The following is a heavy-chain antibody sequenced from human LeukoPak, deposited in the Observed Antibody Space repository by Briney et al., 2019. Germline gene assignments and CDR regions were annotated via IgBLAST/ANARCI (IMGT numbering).Heavy chain of an antibody. CDR2: IYGGGST. CDR3: AKSLYSGSY. Sequence: GGSLRLSCAASGFIVSSNYMTWVRQAPGKGLEWVSVIYGGGSTEYSDSVKGRFTISRDNSKNTLYLQMNSLRAEDTAVYYCAKSLYSGSYWGQGTLVTVSS. CDR1: GFIVSSNY. D-gene: IGHD1-26*01. J-gene: IGHJ4*02. V-gene: IGHV3-53*05.